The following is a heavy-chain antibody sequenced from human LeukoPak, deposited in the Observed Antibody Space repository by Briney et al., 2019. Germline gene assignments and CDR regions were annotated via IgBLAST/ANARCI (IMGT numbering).Heavy chain of an antibody. CDR3: ASSGIAVAGNNWFDP. D-gene: IGHD6-19*01. Sequence: SETLSLTCAVYGGSFSGYYWSWIRQPPGKGLEWIGEINHSGRTNYNPSLKSRVTISLDTSKNQFSLKLSSVTAADTAVYYCASSGIAVAGNNWFDPWGQGTLVTVSS. V-gene: IGHV4-34*01. CDR2: INHSGRT. J-gene: IGHJ5*02. CDR1: GGSFSGYY.